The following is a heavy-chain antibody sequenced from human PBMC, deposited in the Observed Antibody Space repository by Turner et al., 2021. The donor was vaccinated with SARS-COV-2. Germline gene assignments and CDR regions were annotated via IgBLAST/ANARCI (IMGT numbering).Heavy chain of an antibody. J-gene: IGHJ5*02. CDR3: ARALDYGDYAVNGWFDP. D-gene: IGHD4-17*01. CDR1: GGTISSYA. Sequence: QVQLVQSGAEVKKPGSSVKVSCKASGGTISSYAINWVRQAPGQGLEWMGGIIPIFGTANYAQKFQGRVTITADKSTSTAYMELSSLRSEDTAVYYCARALDYGDYAVNGWFDPWGQGTLVTVSS. V-gene: IGHV1-69*06. CDR2: IIPIFGTA.